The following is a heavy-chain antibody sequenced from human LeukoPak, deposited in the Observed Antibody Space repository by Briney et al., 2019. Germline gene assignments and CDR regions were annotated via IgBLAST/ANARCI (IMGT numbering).Heavy chain of an antibody. D-gene: IGHD5-24*01. V-gene: IGHV1-46*01. Sequence: ASVKVSCKASGYTFTSYYMHWVRQAPGQGLEWMGIINPSGGSTSYAQKFQGRVTMTRDTSTSTVYMELSSLRSEDTAVCYCARVPKGQMAFDIWGQGTMVTVSS. CDR3: ARVPKGQMAFDI. CDR1: GYTFTSYY. J-gene: IGHJ3*02. CDR2: INPSGGST.